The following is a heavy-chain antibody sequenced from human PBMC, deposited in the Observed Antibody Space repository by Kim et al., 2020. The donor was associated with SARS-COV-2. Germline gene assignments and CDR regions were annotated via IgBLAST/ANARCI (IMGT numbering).Heavy chain of an antibody. J-gene: IGHJ2*01. CDR3: ARSITRGWYFDL. V-gene: IGHV1-2*02. D-gene: IGHD5-12*01. Sequence: NYAQKFQGRVTMTRDTSISTAYMELSRLRSDDTAVYYCARSITRGWYFDLWGRGTLVTVSS.